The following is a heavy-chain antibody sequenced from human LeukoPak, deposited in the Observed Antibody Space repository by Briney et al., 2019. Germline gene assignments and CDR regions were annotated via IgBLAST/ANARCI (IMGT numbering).Heavy chain of an antibody. D-gene: IGHD3-22*01. Sequence: ASVKVSCKASGGTFSSYAISWVRQAPGQGLEWMGGIIPIFGTANYAQKFQGRVTITADESTSTAYMELSSLRSEDTAVYYCARVGDDSRGYYYLHYWGQGTLVTVSS. V-gene: IGHV1-69*13. CDR2: IIPIFGTA. CDR3: ARVGDDSRGYYYLHY. J-gene: IGHJ4*02. CDR1: GGTFSSYA.